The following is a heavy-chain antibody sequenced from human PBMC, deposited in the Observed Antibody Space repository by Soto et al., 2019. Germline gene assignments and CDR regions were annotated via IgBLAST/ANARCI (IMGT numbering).Heavy chain of an antibody. D-gene: IGHD2-2*01. Sequence: SVKVSCKASGGTFSSYTISWVRQAPGQGLEWMGRIIPILGIANYAQKFQGRVTITADKSTSTAYMELSSLRSEDTAVYYCARDKVVPTPLPGFDPWGQGTLVTVSS. CDR1: GGTFSSYT. J-gene: IGHJ5*02. V-gene: IGHV1-69*04. CDR3: ARDKVVPTPLPGFDP. CDR2: IIPILGIA.